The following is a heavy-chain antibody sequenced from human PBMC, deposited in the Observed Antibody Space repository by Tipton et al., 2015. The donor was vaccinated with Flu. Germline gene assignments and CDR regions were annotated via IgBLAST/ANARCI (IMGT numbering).Heavy chain of an antibody. CDR3: AREHGDYVGHYFDY. Sequence: LVQSSETLSLTCTVSGGSISSSSYYWGWIRKPPGKGLEWIGSIYYSGSTYYNPSLKSRVTISVDTSKNQFSLKLSSVTAADTAVYYCAREHGDYVGHYFDYWGQGTLVTVSS. D-gene: IGHD4-17*01. V-gene: IGHV4-39*07. CDR1: GGSISSSSYY. J-gene: IGHJ4*02. CDR2: IYYSGST.